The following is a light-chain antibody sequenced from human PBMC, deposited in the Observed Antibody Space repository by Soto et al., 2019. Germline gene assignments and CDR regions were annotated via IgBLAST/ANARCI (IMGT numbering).Light chain of an antibody. J-gene: IGKJ2*01. CDR1: QSISSW. Sequence: DIQMTQSPSTLSASVGDRVTINCRASQSISSWLSWYQQKPGKARKLLIYKESSLESGVTSRFSGSGSGTEFTLTISSLQPNDFATNYCQEYKSYSRFDQGTKLETK. CDR3: QEYKSYSR. CDR2: KES. V-gene: IGKV1-5*03.